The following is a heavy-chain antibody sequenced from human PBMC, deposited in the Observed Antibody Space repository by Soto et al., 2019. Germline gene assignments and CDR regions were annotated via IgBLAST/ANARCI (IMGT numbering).Heavy chain of an antibody. V-gene: IGHV4-39*01. Sequence: PSETVSLTXTVSGGSISSSSYYWGWIRQPPGKGLEWIGSIYYSGSTYYNPSHKSRVTISVDTSKNQFSLKLSSVTAADTAVYYCASTIAVAGKDNWFDPWGQGTLVTVSS. CDR3: ASTIAVAGKDNWFDP. D-gene: IGHD6-19*01. CDR1: GGSISSSSYY. J-gene: IGHJ5*02. CDR2: IYYSGST.